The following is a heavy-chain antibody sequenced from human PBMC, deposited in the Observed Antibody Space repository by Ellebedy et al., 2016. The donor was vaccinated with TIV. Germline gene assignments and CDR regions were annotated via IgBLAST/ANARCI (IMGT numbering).Heavy chain of an antibody. D-gene: IGHD3-22*01. J-gene: IGHJ4*02. CDR1: GFTFSSYA. V-gene: IGHV3-23*01. CDR3: AKGRGGGSDSSAPRYYFDY. Sequence: GESLKISCAASGFTFSSYAMSWLRQAPGKGLEWVPNISNTGSRTYYADSVEGRFIISRDNSKKTLYLQMNSLRAEDTAVYYCAKGRGGGSDSSAPRYYFDYWGLGTLVTVSS. CDR2: ISNTGSRT.